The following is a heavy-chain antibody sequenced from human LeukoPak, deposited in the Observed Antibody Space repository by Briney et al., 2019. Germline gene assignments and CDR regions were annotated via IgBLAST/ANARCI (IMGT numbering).Heavy chain of an antibody. V-gene: IGHV3-7*01. Sequence: PGGSLRLSCAVSGFSFTNFWMSWVRQAPGRGLEWVANIHPEGNEKYHVESVKGRFTISRDNTKNLLFLQMNGLRVEDTAVYYCAKEIRDGYNYPFDYWGQGTLVTVSS. D-gene: IGHD5-24*01. CDR1: GFSFTNFW. J-gene: IGHJ4*02. CDR3: AKEIRDGYNYPFDY. CDR2: IHPEGNEK.